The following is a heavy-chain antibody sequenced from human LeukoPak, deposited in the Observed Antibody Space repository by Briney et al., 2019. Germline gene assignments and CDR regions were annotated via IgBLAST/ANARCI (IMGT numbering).Heavy chain of an antibody. Sequence: SETLSLTCAVYGGSFSGYYRSWIRQPPGKGLEWIGEINHSGSTNYNPSLKSRVTISVDTSKNQFSLKLSSVTAADTAVYYCARGPSIPHFPFDYWGQGTLVTVSS. CDR1: GGSFSGYY. D-gene: IGHD2/OR15-2a*01. CDR3: ARGPSIPHFPFDY. V-gene: IGHV4-34*01. CDR2: INHSGST. J-gene: IGHJ4*02.